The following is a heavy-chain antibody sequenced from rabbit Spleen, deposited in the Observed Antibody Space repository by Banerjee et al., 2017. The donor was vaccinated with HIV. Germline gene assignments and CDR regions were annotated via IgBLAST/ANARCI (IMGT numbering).Heavy chain of an antibody. Sequence: QEQLVESGGDLVKPGASLTLTCKASGFSFSSGYCMCWVRQAPGKGLEWIGYIVPIFGVTYYANWVNGRFTISSHNAQNTLYLQMTSLTAADTATHFCAGNYDGDGWAVKLWGPGTLVTVS. CDR2: IVPIFGVT. D-gene: IGHD2-1*01. CDR1: GFSFSSGYC. V-gene: IGHV1S43*01. J-gene: IGHJ4*01. CDR3: AGNYDGDGWAVKL.